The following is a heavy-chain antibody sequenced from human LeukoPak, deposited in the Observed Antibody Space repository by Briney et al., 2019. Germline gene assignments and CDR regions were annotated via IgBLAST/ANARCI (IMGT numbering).Heavy chain of an antibody. D-gene: IGHD3-9*01. J-gene: IGHJ5*02. CDR2: IYYSGST. CDR3: ARGSYDILTGYLGNWFDP. V-gene: IGHV4-59*01. CDR1: GGYISSYY. Sequence: SETLSLICTVSGGYISSYYWSWIRQHLGKGLEWIGYIYYSGSTNYNASINSRVSISVDTSKNQFSLQLSSVPAADTAVYYCARGSYDILTGYLGNWFDPWGQGTLVTV.